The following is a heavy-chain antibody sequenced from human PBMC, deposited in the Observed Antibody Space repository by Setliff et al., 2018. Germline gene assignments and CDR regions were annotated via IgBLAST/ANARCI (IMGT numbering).Heavy chain of an antibody. Sequence: PSETLSLTCAVSGYSISSGYYWGWIRQPPGKGLEWIGSIYHSGSTYYNPSPKSRVTISVDTSKNQFSLKLSSVTAADTAVYYCAGHKAGITIFGVVINPDAFDIWGQGTMVTVSS. V-gene: IGHV4-38-2*01. D-gene: IGHD3-3*01. CDR1: GYSISSGYY. CDR2: IYHSGST. CDR3: AGHKAGITIFGVVINPDAFDI. J-gene: IGHJ3*02.